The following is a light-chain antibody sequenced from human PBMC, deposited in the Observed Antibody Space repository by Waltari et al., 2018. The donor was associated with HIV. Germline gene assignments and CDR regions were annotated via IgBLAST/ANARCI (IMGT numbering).Light chain of an antibody. CDR2: NND. Sequence: QSVLTQPSSASGTPGQRVAIPCSGSISNIGTNIVNWYQQLPGKAPRLLIYNNDQRLSGVSDRLSGSKSGTSASLAVSGLQSEDEADYYCAAWDDNLNAWVFGGGTKLTVL. J-gene: IGLJ3*02. V-gene: IGLV1-44*01. CDR3: AAWDDNLNAWV. CDR1: ISNIGTNI.